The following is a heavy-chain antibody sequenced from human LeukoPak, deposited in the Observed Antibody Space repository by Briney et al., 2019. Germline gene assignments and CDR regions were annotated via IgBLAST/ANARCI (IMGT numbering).Heavy chain of an antibody. CDR1: GYTFTSYG. CDR3: ARGGTTSSPWDWFDP. V-gene: IGHV1-2*02. Sequence: GASVKVSCKASGYTFTSYGISWVRQAPGQGLEWMGWINPNSGGTNYAQKFQGRVTMTRDTSISTAYMELSRLRSDDTAVYYCARGGTTSSPWDWFDPWGQGTLVTVSS. CDR2: INPNSGGT. J-gene: IGHJ5*02. D-gene: IGHD1-7*01.